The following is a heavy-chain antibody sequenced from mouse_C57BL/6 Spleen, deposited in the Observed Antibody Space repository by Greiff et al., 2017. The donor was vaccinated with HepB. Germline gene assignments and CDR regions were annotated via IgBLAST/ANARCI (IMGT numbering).Heavy chain of an antibody. CDR2: IHPNSGST. CDR1: GYTFTSYW. D-gene: IGHD2-14*01. CDR3: ARGEYDGGYFDV. Sequence: QVQLQQPGAELVKPGASVKLSCKASGYTFTSYWMHWVKQRPGQGLEWIGMIHPNSGSTNYNEKFKSKATLTVDKSSSTAYMQLSSLTSEDSAVYYCARGEYDGGYFDVWGTGTTVTVSS. J-gene: IGHJ1*03. V-gene: IGHV1-64*01.